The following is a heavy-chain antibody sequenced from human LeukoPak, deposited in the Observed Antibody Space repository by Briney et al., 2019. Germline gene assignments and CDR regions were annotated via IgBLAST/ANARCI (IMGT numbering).Heavy chain of an antibody. CDR1: GGSISSGGYY. D-gene: IGHD3-16*02. CDR3: ARGGAIVVTPFDY. Sequence: PSETLSLTCTVSGGSISSGGYYWSWIRQPPGKGLEWIGYIYHSGSTYYNPSLKSRVTISVDRSKNQFSLKLSSVTAADTAVYYCARGGAIVVTPFDYWGQGTLVTVSS. CDR2: IYHSGST. J-gene: IGHJ4*02. V-gene: IGHV4-30-2*01.